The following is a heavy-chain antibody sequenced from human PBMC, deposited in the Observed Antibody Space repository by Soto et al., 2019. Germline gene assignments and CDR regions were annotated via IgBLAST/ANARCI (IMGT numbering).Heavy chain of an antibody. Sequence: ASVKVSCKVSGYTLTELSMHWVRQAPGKGLEWMGGFDPEDGETIYAQKFQGRVTMTEDTSTDTAYMELSSLRSEDTAAYYCATDLSTAAGTNFDYWGQGTLVTVSS. CDR3: ATDLSTAAGTNFDY. D-gene: IGHD6-13*01. CDR1: GYTLTELS. V-gene: IGHV1-24*01. CDR2: FDPEDGET. J-gene: IGHJ4*02.